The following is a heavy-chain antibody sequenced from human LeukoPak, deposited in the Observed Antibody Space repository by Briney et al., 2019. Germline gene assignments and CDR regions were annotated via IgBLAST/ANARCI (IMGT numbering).Heavy chain of an antibody. CDR2: IYYSGST. CDR1: GGSISSYY. D-gene: IGHD6-13*01. V-gene: IGHV4-30-4*08. CDR3: ARYSSPDAFDI. Sequence: SETLSLTCTVSGGSISSYYWSWIRQPPGKGLEWIGYIYYSGSTYYNPSLKSRVTISVDTSKNQFSLKLSSVTAADTAVYYCARYSSPDAFDIWGQGTMVTVSS. J-gene: IGHJ3*02.